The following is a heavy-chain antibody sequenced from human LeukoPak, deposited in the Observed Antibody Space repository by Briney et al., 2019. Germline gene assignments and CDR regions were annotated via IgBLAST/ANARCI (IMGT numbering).Heavy chain of an antibody. Sequence: PGGSLRLSCAASGFTFSSYGLHWVRQAPGKGLEWVAVISYDGSNKYYADSVEGRFTISRDNSKNTLYLQMNSLRAEDTAVYYCAKDGYYLYYFDYWGQGTLVTVSS. J-gene: IGHJ4*02. D-gene: IGHD3-3*01. CDR1: GFTFSSYG. V-gene: IGHV3-30*18. CDR2: ISYDGSNK. CDR3: AKDGYYLYYFDY.